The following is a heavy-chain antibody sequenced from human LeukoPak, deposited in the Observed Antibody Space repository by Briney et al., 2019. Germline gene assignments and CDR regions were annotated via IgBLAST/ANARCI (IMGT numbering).Heavy chain of an antibody. D-gene: IGHD2-2*01. CDR1: GGSFSGYY. V-gene: IGHV4-34*01. J-gene: IGHJ6*03. Sequence: SETLSLTCAVYGGSFSGYYWSWIRQPPGKGLEWIGEINHSGSTNYNPSLKSRVTISVDTSKNQFSLKLSSLAAADTAVYYCARRPRYCSSTSCSLYYYYYYMDVWGKGTTVTVSS. CDR3: ARRPRYCSSTSCSLYYYYYYMDV. CDR2: INHSGST.